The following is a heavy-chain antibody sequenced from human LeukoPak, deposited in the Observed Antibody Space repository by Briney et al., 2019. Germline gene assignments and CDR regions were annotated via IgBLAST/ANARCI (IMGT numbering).Heavy chain of an antibody. V-gene: IGHV5-51*01. J-gene: IGHJ3*02. CDR1: GYSFTTYW. CDR2: IYPGNSDP. CDR3: ARPRGDSGYDDAFDI. Sequence: GESLKTSCKGSGYSFTTYWIGWVRQMPGKGLEWMGTIYPGNSDPRYSPSFQGQVTMSADKSISTAYLQWSSLKASDTAIYYCARPRGDSGYDDAFDIWGQGTMVTVSS. D-gene: IGHD2-21*01.